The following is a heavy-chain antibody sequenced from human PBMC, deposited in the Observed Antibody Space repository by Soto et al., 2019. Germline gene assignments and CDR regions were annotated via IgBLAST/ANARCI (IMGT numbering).Heavy chain of an antibody. CDR3: ASGTTVEPRGY. Sequence: QVQLVQSGAEVKKPGASVKVSCKASGYTFTSYGISWVRQAPGQGLEWMGWISDYNGNTNYAQKLQRRVPMTNDTSTSTAYMERRSLGSDDRAVYYGASGTTVEPRGYWGQGTLVTVSS. CDR1: GYTFTSYG. J-gene: IGHJ4*02. CDR2: ISDYNGNT. V-gene: IGHV1-18*01. D-gene: IGHD4-17*01.